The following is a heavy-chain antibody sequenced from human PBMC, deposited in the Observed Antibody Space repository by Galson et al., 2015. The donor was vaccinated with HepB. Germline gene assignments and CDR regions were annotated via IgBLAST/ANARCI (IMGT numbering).Heavy chain of an antibody. J-gene: IGHJ6*03. V-gene: IGHV3-30-3*01. CDR1: GFTFSSYA. Sequence: SLRLSCAASGFTFSSYAMHWVRQAPGKGLEWVAVISYDGSNKYYADSVKGRFTISRDNSKNTLYLQMNSLRAEDTAVYYCARDEYYDFWSGYYSSVYYMDVWGKGTTVTVS. CDR3: ARDEYYDFWSGYYSSVYYMDV. D-gene: IGHD3-3*01. CDR2: ISYDGSNK.